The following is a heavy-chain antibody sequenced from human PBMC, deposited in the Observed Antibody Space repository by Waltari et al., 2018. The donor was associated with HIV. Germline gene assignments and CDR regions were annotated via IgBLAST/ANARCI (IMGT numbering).Heavy chain of an antibody. CDR1: GYTFTSFD. Sequence: HVQLVQSGAEVNQPGASVKVTCKAFGYTFTSFDINWVRKATGQGLEWMGWMNPNSKKTGFAQKFQGRISMTRNTSIGTAYMELSSLRSLDTAVYYCARTFNGDLDYWGQGTLVTVS. J-gene: IGHJ4*02. CDR3: ARTFNGDLDY. D-gene: IGHD2-21*02. CDR2: MNPNSKKT. V-gene: IGHV1-8*01.